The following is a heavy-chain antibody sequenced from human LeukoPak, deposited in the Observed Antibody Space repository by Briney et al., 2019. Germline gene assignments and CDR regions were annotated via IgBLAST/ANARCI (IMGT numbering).Heavy chain of an antibody. Sequence: PSGTLSLTCTVSGASISSSYWSWLRQPPGKRLEWIGYIYYNGNTNSNPSLKSRVTISADTSKNRFSLKLSSVTAADTAIYYCVRGNYDNRGYSNAFDIWGQGTMVTVSS. CDR2: IYYNGNT. CDR3: VRGNYDNRGYSNAFDI. D-gene: IGHD3-22*01. J-gene: IGHJ3*02. V-gene: IGHV4-59*01. CDR1: GASISSSY.